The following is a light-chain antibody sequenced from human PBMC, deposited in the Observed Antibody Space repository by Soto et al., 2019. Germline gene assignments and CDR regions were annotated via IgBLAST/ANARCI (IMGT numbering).Light chain of an antibody. CDR2: SVS. J-gene: IGKJ2*01. V-gene: IGKV3D-20*02. CDR3: QQRSNWYT. CDR1: RRASRQY. Sequence: VLTQSPDTLSLSPGDRATLSCRANRRASRQYLSWYQQRPGQPPRLLIYSVSMRADGVPDRFSGSGSGSEFTLTINSLEPEDFAVYYCQQRSNWYTFGQGTKLEIK.